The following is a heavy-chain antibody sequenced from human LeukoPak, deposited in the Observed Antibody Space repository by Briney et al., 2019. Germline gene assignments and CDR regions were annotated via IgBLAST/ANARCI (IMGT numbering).Heavy chain of an antibody. J-gene: IGHJ6*03. Sequence: GASVKVSCKASGYSFTEHYIYWVRQAPGQGLEWVGRISCNSGDANSARKFQGRVTMTRDTSVSTAYMDLSSVTSDDSAIYFCARSAGHCSNGICFTDYYMDVWGRGTTVTVSS. D-gene: IGHD2-8*01. CDR3: ARSAGHCSNGICFTDYYMDV. CDR1: GYSFTEHY. V-gene: IGHV1-2*02. CDR2: ISCNSGDA.